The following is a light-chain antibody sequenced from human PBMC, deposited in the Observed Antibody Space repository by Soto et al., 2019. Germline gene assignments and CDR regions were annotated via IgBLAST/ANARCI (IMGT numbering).Light chain of an antibody. CDR1: SSDIDTYNY. Sequence: QSALTQPASVSGSPGQSITISCTGTSSDIDTYNYVSWYQQHPGKAPKLIIYEVTNRPSGVSNRFSGSKSGDTDSLTISGLRAEDEADYYCSSYTSSTDYVFGTGTKLTVL. V-gene: IGLV2-14*01. CDR2: EVT. J-gene: IGLJ1*01. CDR3: SSYTSSTDYV.